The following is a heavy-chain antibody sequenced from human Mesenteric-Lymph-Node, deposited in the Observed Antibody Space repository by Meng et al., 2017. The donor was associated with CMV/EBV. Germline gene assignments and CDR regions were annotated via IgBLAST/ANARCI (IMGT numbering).Heavy chain of an antibody. J-gene: IGHJ6*02. CDR2: IWYDGSNK. Sequence: LSLTCAASGFTFSSYGMHWVRQAPGKGLEWVAVIWYDGSNKYYADSVKGRFTISRDNSKNTLYLQMNSLRAEDTAVYYCAREGEGDIVVKYAPDVWGQGTTVTVSS. V-gene: IGHV3-33*01. CDR3: AREGEGDIVVKYAPDV. D-gene: IGHD2-15*01. CDR1: GFTFSSYG.